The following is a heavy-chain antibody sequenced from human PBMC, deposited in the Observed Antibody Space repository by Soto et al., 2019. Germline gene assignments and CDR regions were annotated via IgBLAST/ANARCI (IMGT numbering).Heavy chain of an antibody. CDR3: ARDDEYSGNGMDV. Sequence: QVQLVESGGGVVQPGRSLRLSCAASGFTFSNYGMHWVRQAPGKGLEWVAVILNDGSNRYHAESVKDRFTISRDNSKNMLYLHMNSLRAEDTAVYYCARDDEYSGNGMDVWGQGTTVTVS. J-gene: IGHJ6*02. D-gene: IGHD3-10*01. V-gene: IGHV3-33*01. CDR2: ILNDGSNR. CDR1: GFTFSNYG.